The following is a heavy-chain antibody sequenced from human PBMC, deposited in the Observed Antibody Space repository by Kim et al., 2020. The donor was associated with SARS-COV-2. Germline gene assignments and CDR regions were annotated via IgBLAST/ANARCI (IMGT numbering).Heavy chain of an antibody. V-gene: IGHV4-39*01. CDR1: GGSVSSSNYY. Sequence: SETLSLTCTVSGGSVSSSNYYWGWIRQPPGKGLEWIGSIHYSGSTYYNPSLKSRVTISVDTSRNQFSLRLTSVTAADTAVYYCARPEEYFQHWGQGTLVT. CDR2: IHYSGST. CDR3: ARPEEYFQH. J-gene: IGHJ1*01.